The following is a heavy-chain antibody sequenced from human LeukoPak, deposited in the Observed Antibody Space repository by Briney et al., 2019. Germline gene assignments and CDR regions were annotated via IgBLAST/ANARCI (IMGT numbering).Heavy chain of an antibody. J-gene: IGHJ4*02. CDR2: IWYDGSNK. D-gene: IGHD6-13*01. Sequence: GGSLRLSCAASGFTFSSYGMHWVRQAPGKGLEWVAVIWYDGSNKYYADSVKGRFTISRDNSKNTLYLQMNSLRAEDTAVYYCARDHGSSWYYFDYWGQGTLVTVSS. V-gene: IGHV3-33*01. CDR1: GFTFSSYG. CDR3: ARDHGSSWYYFDY.